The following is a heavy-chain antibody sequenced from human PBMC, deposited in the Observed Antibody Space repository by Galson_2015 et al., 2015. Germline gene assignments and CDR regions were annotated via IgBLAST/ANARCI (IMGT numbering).Heavy chain of an antibody. CDR1: GGTFSSYA. Sequence: SVKVSCKASGGTFSSYAISWVRQAPGQGLEWMGGIIPIFGTANYAQKFQGRVTITADESTSTAYMELSSLRSEDTAVYYCARARADIVVVPAAGYYMDVWGKGTTVTVSS. D-gene: IGHD2-2*01. CDR2: IIPIFGTA. V-gene: IGHV1-69*13. J-gene: IGHJ6*03. CDR3: ARARADIVVVPAAGYYMDV.